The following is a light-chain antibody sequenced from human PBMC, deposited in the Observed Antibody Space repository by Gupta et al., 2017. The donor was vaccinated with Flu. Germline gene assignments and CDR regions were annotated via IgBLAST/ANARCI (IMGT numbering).Light chain of an antibody. V-gene: IGKV1-5*03. CDR3: QQYNDYTPS. CDR1: ESIATW. J-gene: IGKJ2*03. Sequence: DIHMTQSPATLSASLGDRVTITCRASESIATWLAWYQQKPGKAPNLLISQATNVEAGVPLRFSGRGSGTEFTLTISNLQPDDFATYYCQQYNDYTPSFGRGTKLEI. CDR2: QAT.